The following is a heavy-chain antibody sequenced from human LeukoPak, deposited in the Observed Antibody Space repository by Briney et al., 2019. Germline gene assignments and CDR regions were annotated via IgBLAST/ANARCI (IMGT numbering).Heavy chain of an antibody. J-gene: IGHJ6*03. CDR3: ASFDGYCSSTRCPEGYYYYMDV. D-gene: IGHD2-2*01. Sequence: ASVKVSCKASGGTFSSYAISWVRQAPGQGLEWMGGIIPIFGTANYAQKFQGRVTTTTDESTSTAYMELSSLRSEDTAVYYCASFDGYCSSTRCPEGYYYYMDVWGKGTTVTVSS. CDR2: IIPIFGTA. V-gene: IGHV1-69*05. CDR1: GGTFSSYA.